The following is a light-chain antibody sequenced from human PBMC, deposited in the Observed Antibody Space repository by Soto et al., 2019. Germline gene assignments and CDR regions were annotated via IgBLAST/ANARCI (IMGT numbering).Light chain of an antibody. CDR3: QHRSIWPVS. CDR1: QSVHNY. V-gene: IGKV3-11*01. CDR2: HAD. Sequence: EIVLTQSPATLSLSPGERATLSCRASQSVHNYLAWYQQKPGQAPRLLIYHADKRATGVPARFSGGGSGTDFTLTITSLEPEDFGVYYCQHRSIWPVSCGQGTRLEIK. J-gene: IGKJ5*01.